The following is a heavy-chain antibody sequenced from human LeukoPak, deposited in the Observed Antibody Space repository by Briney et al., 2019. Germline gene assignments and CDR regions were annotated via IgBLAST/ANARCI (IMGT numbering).Heavy chain of an antibody. Sequence: SETLSLTCTVSGGSISSSSYYWGWIRQPPGKGLEWIGSIYYSGSTYYNSSLKSRVTISIDTSKNQFSLRLSSVTAADMAVYFCAREEYYYYYMDVCGKGTTVTVSS. CDR2: IYYSGST. CDR3: AREEYYYYYMDV. J-gene: IGHJ6*03. CDR1: GGSISSSSYY. V-gene: IGHV4-39*07.